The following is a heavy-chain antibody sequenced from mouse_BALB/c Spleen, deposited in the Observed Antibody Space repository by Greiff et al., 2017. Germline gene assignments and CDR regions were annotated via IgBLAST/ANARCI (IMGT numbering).Heavy chain of an antibody. D-gene: IGHD2-1*01. Sequence: EVMLVESGGGLVKPGGSLKLSCAASGFTFSSYAMSWVRQTPEKRLEWVASISSGGSTYYPDSVKGRFTISRDNARNILYLQMSSLRSEDTAMYYCARDGNHYAMDYWGQGTSVTVSS. J-gene: IGHJ4*01. CDR3: ARDGNHYAMDY. CDR1: GFTFSSYA. V-gene: IGHV5-6-5*01. CDR2: ISSGGST.